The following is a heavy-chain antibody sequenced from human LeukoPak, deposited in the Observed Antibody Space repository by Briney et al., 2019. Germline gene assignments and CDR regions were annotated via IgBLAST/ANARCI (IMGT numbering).Heavy chain of an antibody. J-gene: IGHJ4*02. Sequence: PGRSLRLSCAASGFTFSSYAMHWVRQAPGKGLEWVAVISYDGSNKYYADSVKGRFTISRDNSKNTLYLQMNSLRVEDTAVYYCARRNSNSWYHLDYWGQGTLVTVSS. CDR3: ARRNSNSWYHLDY. CDR2: ISYDGSNK. CDR1: GFTFSSYA. D-gene: IGHD6-13*01. V-gene: IGHV3-30*04.